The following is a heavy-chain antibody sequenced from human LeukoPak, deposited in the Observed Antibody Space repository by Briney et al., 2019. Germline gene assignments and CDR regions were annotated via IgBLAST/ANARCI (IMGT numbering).Heavy chain of an antibody. J-gene: IGHJ3*02. V-gene: IGHV3-23*01. CDR1: GFTFSSYA. Sequence: GGSLRLSCAASGFTFSSYAMSWVRQAPGKGLEWVSAISGSGGSTYYADSVKGRFTISRDNSKNTLYLQMNSLRAEDTAVYYCARNPLRYCSSTSCYWDAFDIWGQGTMVTVSS. CDR3: ARNPLRYCSSTSCYWDAFDI. D-gene: IGHD2-2*01. CDR2: ISGSGGST.